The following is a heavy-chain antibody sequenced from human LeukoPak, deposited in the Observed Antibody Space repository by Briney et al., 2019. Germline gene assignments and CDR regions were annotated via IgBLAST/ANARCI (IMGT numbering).Heavy chain of an antibody. CDR3: ARTISRAYY. D-gene: IGHD2/OR15-2a*01. Sequence: GGSLRLSCAASGFTLSSYEMNWVRQAPGKGLEWVSYISSSGSTKYYADSVKGRFTISRDNAKNSLYLQMNSLRAEDTAIYYCARTISRAYYWGQGTLVTVPS. CDR2: ISSSGSTK. J-gene: IGHJ4*02. CDR1: GFTLSSYE. V-gene: IGHV3-48*03.